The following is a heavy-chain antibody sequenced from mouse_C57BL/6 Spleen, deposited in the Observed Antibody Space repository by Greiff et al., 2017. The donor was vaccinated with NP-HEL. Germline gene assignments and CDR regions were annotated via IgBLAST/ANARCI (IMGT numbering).Heavy chain of an antibody. CDR1: GFTFSSYA. Sequence: DVMLVESGGGLVKPGGSLKLSCAASGFTFSSYAMSWVRQTPEKRLEWVATISDGGSYTYYPDNVKGRFTISRDNAKNNLYLQMSHLKSEDTAMYYCARDGDSNYYYYAMDYWGQGTSVTVSS. CDR3: ARDGDSNYYYYAMDY. V-gene: IGHV5-4*01. D-gene: IGHD2-5*01. J-gene: IGHJ4*01. CDR2: ISDGGSYT.